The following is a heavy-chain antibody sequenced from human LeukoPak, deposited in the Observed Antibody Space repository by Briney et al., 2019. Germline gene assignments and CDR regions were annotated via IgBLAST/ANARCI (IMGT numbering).Heavy chain of an antibody. CDR2: ISSSSSYI. CDR3: ARSGLAYCGGDCYEPYAEYFQH. CDR1: GFTFSSYS. D-gene: IGHD2-21*02. J-gene: IGHJ1*01. Sequence: GGSLRLSCAASGFTFSSYSMNWVRQAPGKGLEWVSSISSSSSYIYYADSVKGRFTISRDNAKNSLYPQMNSLRAEDTAVYYCARSGLAYCGGDCYEPYAEYFQHWGQGTLVTVSS. V-gene: IGHV3-21*01.